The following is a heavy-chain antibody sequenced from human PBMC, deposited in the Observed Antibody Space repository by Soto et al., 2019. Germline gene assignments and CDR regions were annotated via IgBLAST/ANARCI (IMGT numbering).Heavy chain of an antibody. Sequence: ASVKVSCKASGYTFTGYYMHWVRQAPGQGLEWMGWINPNSGGTNYAQKFQGWVTMTRDTSISTAYMELSRLRSEDTAVYYCAADKDPKDAFDIWGQGTMVTVSS. CDR2: INPNSGGT. CDR3: AADKDPKDAFDI. V-gene: IGHV1-2*04. J-gene: IGHJ3*02. CDR1: GYTFTGYY.